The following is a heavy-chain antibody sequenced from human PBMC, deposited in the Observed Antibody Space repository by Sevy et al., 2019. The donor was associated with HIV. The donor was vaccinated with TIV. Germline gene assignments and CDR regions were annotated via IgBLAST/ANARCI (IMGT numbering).Heavy chain of an antibody. CDR3: TRLDYDDYVHYFDP. D-gene: IGHD4-17*01. CDR2: IYYTGSN. Sequence: SETLSLTCTVSSGSISSNTYYWGWIRQPPGQGLEWIGTIYYTGSNYYSPSLKSRVSISVDTTKNQFSLKLISVTAADTAVYYCTRLDYDDYVHYFDPWGQGTLVTVSS. CDR1: SGSISSNTYY. V-gene: IGHV4-39*01. J-gene: IGHJ5*02.